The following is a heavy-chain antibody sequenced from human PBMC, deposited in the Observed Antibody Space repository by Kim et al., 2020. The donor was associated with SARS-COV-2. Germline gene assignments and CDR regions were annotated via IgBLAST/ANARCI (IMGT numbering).Heavy chain of an antibody. J-gene: IGHJ4*02. CDR3: ARDHCGGDCYTNGGHGY. CDR2: ISSSGSTI. Sequence: GGSLRLSCAASGFTFSSYEMNWVRQAPGKGLEWVSYISSSGSTIYYADSVKGRFTISRDNAKNSRYLQMNSLRAEDTAVYYCARDHCGGDCYTNGGHGYWGQGTLVTVSS. CDR1: GFTFSSYE. D-gene: IGHD2-21*02. V-gene: IGHV3-48*03.